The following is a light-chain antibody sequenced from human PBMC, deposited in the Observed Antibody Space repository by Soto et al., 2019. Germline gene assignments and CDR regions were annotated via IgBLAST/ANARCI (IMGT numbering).Light chain of an antibody. J-gene: IGKJ4*01. CDR3: QQYSNWPPVT. Sequence: EIILTQSPVTLSVSPGERATLSCRASQSVGSKVAWYQQKPGQAPSLLIYGASTRATGIPVRFSGSGSGTEFTLTISSLQSEDFAVYYCQQYSNWPPVTFGGGTKVDIK. CDR2: GAS. V-gene: IGKV3-15*01. CDR1: QSVGSK.